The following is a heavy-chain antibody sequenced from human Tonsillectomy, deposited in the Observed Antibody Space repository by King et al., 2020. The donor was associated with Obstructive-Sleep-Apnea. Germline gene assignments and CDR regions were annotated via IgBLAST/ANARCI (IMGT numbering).Heavy chain of an antibody. Sequence: QLQESGPGLVKPSGTLSLTCDVSGGSISSNIWWSWVRQPPGKGLEWIGEIYDSGRTNYNPSLKSRSTISVDKSKNQLSLRLSSVTVADTAVYYCAREGFLQGFDFWGRGTLVTVSS. CDR3: AREGFLQGFDF. V-gene: IGHV4-4*02. CDR2: IYDSGRT. J-gene: IGHJ4*02. CDR1: GGSISSNIW.